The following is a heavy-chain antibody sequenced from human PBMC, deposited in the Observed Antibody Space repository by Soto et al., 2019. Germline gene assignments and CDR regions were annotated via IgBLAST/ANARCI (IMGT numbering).Heavy chain of an antibody. Sequence: QVQLVESGGGVVQPGGSLRLSCAASGFTFNNYALHWVRQSPGKGLEWVAGISYDGSKSFSAGSVKGRFTISRDDSKKTLYLQLNSLRPEDTAVYYCVKGGYPISSGYADYFQYWGQGTLVTVSS. CDR1: GFTFNNYA. CDR3: VKGGYPISSGYADYFQY. CDR2: ISYDGSKS. J-gene: IGHJ4*02. D-gene: IGHD3-16*01. V-gene: IGHV3-30*18.